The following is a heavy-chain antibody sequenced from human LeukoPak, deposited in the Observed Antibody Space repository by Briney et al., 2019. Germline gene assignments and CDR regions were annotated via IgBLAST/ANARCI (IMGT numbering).Heavy chain of an antibody. Sequence: GESLKISCKGSGYSFTSYWIGWVRQMPGKGLEWMGIIYPGDSDTRYSPSFQGQVTISADKSISTAYLQWSSLKASDAAMYYCARSGYSSGWYVGSFDYWGQGTLVTVSS. D-gene: IGHD6-19*01. CDR1: GYSFTSYW. CDR3: ARSGYSSGWYVGSFDY. V-gene: IGHV5-51*01. CDR2: IYPGDSDT. J-gene: IGHJ4*03.